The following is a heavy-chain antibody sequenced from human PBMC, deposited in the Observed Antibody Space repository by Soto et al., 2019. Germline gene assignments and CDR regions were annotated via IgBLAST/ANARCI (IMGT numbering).Heavy chain of an antibody. CDR3: ARWTVVYYFDY. D-gene: IGHD3-22*01. J-gene: IGHJ4*02. CDR2: IKQDGSEK. V-gene: IGHV3-7*01. Sequence: EVQLVESGGGLVQPGGSLRLSCAASGFTFSSYWMSWVRHAPGKGLEWVANIKQDGSEKYYVDSVKGRFTISRDNAKNSLYLQMNSLRAEDTAVYYCARWTVVYYFDYWGQGTLVTVSS. CDR1: GFTFSSYW.